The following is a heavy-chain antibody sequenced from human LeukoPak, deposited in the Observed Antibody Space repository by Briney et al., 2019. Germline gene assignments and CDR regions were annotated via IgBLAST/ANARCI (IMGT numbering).Heavy chain of an antibody. CDR2: IIPIFGIA. V-gene: IGHV1-69*05. J-gene: IGHJ3*02. D-gene: IGHD3-22*01. Sequence: SVKVSCKASGGTFSSYAISWVRQAPGQGLEWMGGIIPIFGIANYAQKFQGRVTITTDESTSTAYMELSSLRSEDTAVYYCARGRVTMIVVVITIDAFDIWGQGTMVTVSS. CDR1: GGTFSSYA. CDR3: ARGRVTMIVVVITIDAFDI.